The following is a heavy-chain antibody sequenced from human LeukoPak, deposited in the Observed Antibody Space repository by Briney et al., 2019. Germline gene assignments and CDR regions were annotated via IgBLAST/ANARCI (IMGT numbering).Heavy chain of an antibody. V-gene: IGHV5-51*01. J-gene: IGHJ5*02. D-gene: IGHD3-22*01. CDR2: IYPGDSDT. CDR3: ARLGKSTYYYDSSGYYPAPFDP. CDR1: GYSFTSYW. Sequence: GESLKISCKGSGYSFTSYWIGWVRQMPGKGLEWMGIIYPGDSDTRYSPPFQGQVTISADKSISTAYLQWSSLKASDTAMYYCARLGKSTYYYDSSGYYPAPFDPWGQGTLVTVSS.